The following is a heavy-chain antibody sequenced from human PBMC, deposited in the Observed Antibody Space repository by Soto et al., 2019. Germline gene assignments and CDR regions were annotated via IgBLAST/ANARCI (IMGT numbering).Heavy chain of an antibody. Sequence: QITLKESGPTLVKPTQTLTLTCTFSGFSLTTRGVGVGWFRQPPGKALECLALIYWDDDKRYSPSLQSRLPITKDTIKNQVVLTMTNVDPVDTATYYCAHIPNYYQYDWFDPWGQGTLVSVSS. CDR1: GFSLTTRGVG. CDR3: AHIPNYYQYDWFDP. V-gene: IGHV2-5*02. CDR2: IYWDDDK. D-gene: IGHD3-16*01. J-gene: IGHJ5*02.